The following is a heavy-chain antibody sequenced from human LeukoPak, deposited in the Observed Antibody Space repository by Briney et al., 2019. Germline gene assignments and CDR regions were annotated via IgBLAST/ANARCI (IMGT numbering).Heavy chain of an antibody. V-gene: IGHV1-24*01. J-gene: IGHJ5*02. Sequence: ASVKVSCKVSGYTLTELSMHWVRQAPGKGLEWMGGFDPEDGETIYAQKFQGRVTMTEDTSTDTAYMELSSLRSEDTAVYYCATDRHDFWSGYYANWFDPWGQGTLVTVSS. D-gene: IGHD3-3*01. CDR3: ATDRHDFWSGYYANWFDP. CDR2: FDPEDGET. CDR1: GYTLTELS.